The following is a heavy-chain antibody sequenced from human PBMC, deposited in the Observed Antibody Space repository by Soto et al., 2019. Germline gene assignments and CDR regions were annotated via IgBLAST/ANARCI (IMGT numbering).Heavy chain of an antibody. CDR3: ASGGAYDFWGGYSD. D-gene: IGHD3-3*01. J-gene: IGHJ4*02. V-gene: IGHV1-24*01. CDR1: GYTLTELS. Sequence: GASVKVSCKVSGYTLTELSMHWVRQAPGKGREWMGGFDPEDGETIYAQKFQGRVTMTEDTSTDTAYMELSSLRSEDTAVYYCASGGAYDFWGGYSDWGRRTLVTVSS. CDR2: FDPEDGET.